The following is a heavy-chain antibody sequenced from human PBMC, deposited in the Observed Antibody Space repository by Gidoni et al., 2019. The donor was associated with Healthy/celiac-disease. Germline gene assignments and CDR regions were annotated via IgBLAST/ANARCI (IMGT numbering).Heavy chain of an antibody. CDR2: INHSGST. D-gene: IGHD6-6*01. V-gene: IGHV4-34*01. Sequence: QVQLQQWGAGLLKPSETLSLTCPVYGGSFSGYYWSWIRQPPGKGLEWIGEINHSGSTNYNPYLKSRVTISVDTSKNQFSLKLSSVTAADTAVYYCARPIEYSSSSIGMHVWGQGTTVTVSS. J-gene: IGHJ6*02. CDR3: ARPIEYSSSSIGMHV. CDR1: GGSFSGYY.